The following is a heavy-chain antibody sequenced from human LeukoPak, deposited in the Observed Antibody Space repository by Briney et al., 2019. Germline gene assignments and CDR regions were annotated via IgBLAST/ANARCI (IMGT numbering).Heavy chain of an antibody. CDR3: ARDRDTAMGL. Sequence: GGSLRLSCAASGFTFSNYAMHWVRQAPGKGLEWVAIISYDGNDKYYTDSVKGRFTISRDKSKNTLYLQMNGLRAEDTAVYYCARDRDTAMGLWGQGTLATVSS. V-gene: IGHV3-30-3*01. CDR1: GFTFSNYA. J-gene: IGHJ4*02. CDR2: ISYDGNDK. D-gene: IGHD5-18*01.